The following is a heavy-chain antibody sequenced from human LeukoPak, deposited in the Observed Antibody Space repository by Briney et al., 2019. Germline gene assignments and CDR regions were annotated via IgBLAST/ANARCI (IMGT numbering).Heavy chain of an antibody. CDR2: ISSSGNTI. CDR3: ARVQRGQLVEFDS. CDR1: GFTFSTYE. D-gene: IGHD6-6*01. Sequence: PGGSLRLSCVASGFTFSTYEMNWVRQAPGKGLEWVSYISSSGNTIYYADSVKVRFTISRDNAKNSLYLQVNSLRAEDTAVYYCARVQRGQLVEFDSWGQGTLVTVSS. V-gene: IGHV3-48*03. J-gene: IGHJ4*02.